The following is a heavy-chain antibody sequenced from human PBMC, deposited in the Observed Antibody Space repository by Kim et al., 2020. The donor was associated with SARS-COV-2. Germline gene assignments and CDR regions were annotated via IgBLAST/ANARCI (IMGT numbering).Heavy chain of an antibody. CDR1: GYTFSGSA. V-gene: IGHV1-3*01. CDR3: VRGLYGMDI. CDR2: IKSGNGNT. J-gene: IGHJ6*02. Sequence: ASVKVSCKASGYTFSGSAILWVRQAPGQRLEWMGWIKSGNGNTKYSQKFQGRGTITRDTSASTAYMELSSLSSEDTAVYYCVRGLYGMDIWGQGTTVTVS.